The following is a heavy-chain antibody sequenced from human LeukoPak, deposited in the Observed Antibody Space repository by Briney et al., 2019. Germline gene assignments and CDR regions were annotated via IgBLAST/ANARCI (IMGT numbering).Heavy chain of an antibody. Sequence: GGSLRLSCAASGYTFSIYSMNWVRQAPGKGLEWVSSISSSSSYIYYADSVKGRFTISRDNAKNSLYVQMNSLRAEDTAVYYCARAAPLDYWGQGTLVTVSS. CDR2: ISSSSSYI. J-gene: IGHJ4*02. CDR1: GYTFSIYS. CDR3: ARAAPLDY. V-gene: IGHV3-21*01. D-gene: IGHD6-13*01.